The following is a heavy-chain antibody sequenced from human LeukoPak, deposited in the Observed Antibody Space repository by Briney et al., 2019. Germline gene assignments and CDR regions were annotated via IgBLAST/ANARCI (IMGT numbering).Heavy chain of an antibody. CDR2: IRASACTT. D-gene: IGHD1-26*01. CDR3: AKSLLQDDY. V-gene: IGHV3-23*01. J-gene: IGHJ4*02. Sequence: LDLFSSIRASACTTSYAHSVKGRFTIYREKSKNKLYLQMNSLRAEDTSVYYCAKSLLQDDYWGQGTLVTVSS.